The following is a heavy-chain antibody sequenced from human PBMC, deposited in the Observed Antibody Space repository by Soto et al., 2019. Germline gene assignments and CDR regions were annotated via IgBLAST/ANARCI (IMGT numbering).Heavy chain of an antibody. J-gene: IGHJ4*02. Sequence: GASVKVSCKASGYTFTSYYIHWVRQAPGQGFEWMGRINPILGSTNYAQKFQGRVTITSDKSTSTAYMELSSLRSEDTAVYYCARSRVVVPAANPDYFDYWGQGTLVTVSS. CDR1: GYTFTSYY. V-gene: IGHV1-46*01. D-gene: IGHD2-2*01. CDR2: INPILGST. CDR3: ARSRVVVPAANPDYFDY.